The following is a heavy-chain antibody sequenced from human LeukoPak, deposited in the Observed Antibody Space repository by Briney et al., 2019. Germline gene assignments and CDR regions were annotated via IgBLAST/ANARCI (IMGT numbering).Heavy chain of an antibody. Sequence: TGGSLRLSCADSGFTFSNAWMSWVRQAPGKGLEWVGRIKSKTDGGTTDYAAPVKGRFTISRDDSKNTLYLQMNSLKTEDTAVYYCTTASYDILGGAEGYFDYWGQGTLVTVSS. J-gene: IGHJ4*02. V-gene: IGHV3-15*01. CDR1: GFTFSNAW. CDR2: IKSKTDGGTT. CDR3: TTASYDILGGAEGYFDY. D-gene: IGHD3-9*01.